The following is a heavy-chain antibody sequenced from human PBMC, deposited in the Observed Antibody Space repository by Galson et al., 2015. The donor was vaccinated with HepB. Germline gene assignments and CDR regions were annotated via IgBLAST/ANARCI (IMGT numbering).Heavy chain of an antibody. CDR3: AKARGSWSGRAIDF. Sequence: SLRLSCAASGFTFADYAMHWVRQAPGRGLEWVSGISWHSGNIAYADSVKGRFTISRDNAKRSLYLQMNSLRTEDTALYYCAKARGSWSGRAIDFWGQGTLVTVSS. J-gene: IGHJ4*02. V-gene: IGHV3-9*01. CDR2: ISWHSGNI. CDR1: GFTFADYA. D-gene: IGHD1-14*01.